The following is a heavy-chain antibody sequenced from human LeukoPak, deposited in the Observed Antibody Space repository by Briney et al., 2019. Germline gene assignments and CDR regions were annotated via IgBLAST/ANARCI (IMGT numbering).Heavy chain of an antibody. CDR3: ARGGIRLTREIDYYYYYMDV. J-gene: IGHJ6*03. Sequence: SVKVSCKAPGGTFSSYAISWVRQAPGQGLEWMGGIIPIFGTANYAQKFQGRVTITADESTSTAYMELSSLRAEDTAVYYCARGGIRLTREIDYYYYYMDVWGKGTTVTVSS. CDR1: GGTFSSYA. D-gene: IGHD3-9*01. V-gene: IGHV1-69*13. CDR2: IIPIFGTA.